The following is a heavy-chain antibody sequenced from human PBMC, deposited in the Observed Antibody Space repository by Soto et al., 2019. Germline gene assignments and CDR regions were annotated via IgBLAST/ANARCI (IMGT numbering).Heavy chain of an antibody. CDR3: ARDLGWDGYNLGGY. V-gene: IGHV4-61*01. Sequence: QVQLQESGPGLVKPSETLSLTCTVSGGSVSSGSYYWSWIRQPPGKGLEWIGYIYYSGSTSYNPSLKSRVTISVDTSKNQFSLKLSSVTAADTAVYYCARDLGWDGYNLGGYWGQGTLVTVSS. D-gene: IGHD5-12*01. J-gene: IGHJ4*02. CDR1: GGSVSSGSYY. CDR2: IYYSGST.